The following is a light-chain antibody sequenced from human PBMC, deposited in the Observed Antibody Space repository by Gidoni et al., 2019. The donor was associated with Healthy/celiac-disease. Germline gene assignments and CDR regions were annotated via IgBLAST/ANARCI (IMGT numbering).Light chain of an antibody. CDR3: AAWDDSLSCYV. V-gene: IGLV1-47*01. Sequence: QSVLTQPPSASGTPGQRVTISCSGSSSNIGSNYVYWYQQLPGTAPKLLIYRNNQRPSWVPDRFSGSKSGTSASLAISGLRSEDEADYYCAAWDDSLSCYVFGTGTKVTVL. CDR1: SSNIGSNY. CDR2: RNN. J-gene: IGLJ1*01.